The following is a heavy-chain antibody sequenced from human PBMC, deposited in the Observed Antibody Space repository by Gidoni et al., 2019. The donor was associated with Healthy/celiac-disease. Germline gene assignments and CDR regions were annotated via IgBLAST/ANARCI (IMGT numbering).Heavy chain of an antibody. V-gene: IGHV3-21*01. CDR1: GFTFSSYS. CDR2: ISSSSSYI. Sequence: EVQLVESGGGLVKPGGSLRLSCAASGFTFSSYSMNWVRQAPGKGLEWVSSISSSSSYIYYADSVKGRFTISRDNAKNSLYLQMNSLRAEDTAVYYCARFTEVDTAMVGTNGFDYWGQGTLVTVSS. CDR3: ARFTEVDTAMVGTNGFDY. J-gene: IGHJ4*02. D-gene: IGHD5-18*01.